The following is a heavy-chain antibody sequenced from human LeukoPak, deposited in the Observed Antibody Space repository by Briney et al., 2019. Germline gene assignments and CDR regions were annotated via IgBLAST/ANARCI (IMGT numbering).Heavy chain of an antibody. CDR3: AKDRYCGRTSCSGGLDS. D-gene: IGHD2-2*01. CDR2: ISWNSVNI. V-gene: IGHV3-9*01. Sequence: PGGSLRLSCAASGFTFGDFAMHWVRQVPGKGLEWVSVISWNSVNIGYADSVKGRFTISRDNAESSLYLQMDSLRPEDTASYYCAKDRYCGRTSCSGGLDSWGRGTLVTVSS. CDR1: GFTFGDFA. J-gene: IGHJ4*02.